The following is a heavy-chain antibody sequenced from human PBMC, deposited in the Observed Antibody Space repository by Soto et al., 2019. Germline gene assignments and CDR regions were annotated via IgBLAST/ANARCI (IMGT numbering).Heavy chain of an antibody. CDR3: AKEEGYSSGWTEIDY. J-gene: IGHJ4*02. V-gene: IGHV3-23*01. D-gene: IGHD6-19*01. CDR1: GFTFSSYA. Sequence: EVQLLDSGGGLVQPGGSLRLSCAASGFTFSSYAVSWVRQAPGKGLEWVSGISGSGGSTYYADSVKGRFTISRDNSKNTLYLQMNSLRAEDTAVYYCAKEEGYSSGWTEIDYWGQGTLVTVSS. CDR2: ISGSGGST.